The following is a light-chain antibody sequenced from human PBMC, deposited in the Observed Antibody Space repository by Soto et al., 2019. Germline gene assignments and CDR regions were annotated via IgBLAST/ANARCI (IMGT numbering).Light chain of an antibody. CDR3: QQYDTWPT. Sequence: EIVMTQSPATLSVSPGERATLSCRASQSVGSNLAWYQQKPGRAPRLLIYGASTRATGIPARFSGRGSGTEFPLTISRLQSEDFAVYYCQQYDTWPTFGGGTKVEIK. CDR1: QSVGSN. J-gene: IGKJ4*01. CDR2: GAS. V-gene: IGKV3-15*01.